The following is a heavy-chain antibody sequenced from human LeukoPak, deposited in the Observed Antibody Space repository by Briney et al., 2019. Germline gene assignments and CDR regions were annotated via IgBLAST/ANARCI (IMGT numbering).Heavy chain of an antibody. CDR2: INPNSGGT. CDR3: AIQPFRGYCSGGSCYSDY. D-gene: IGHD2-15*01. CDR1: GYTFTGYY. V-gene: IGHV1-2*02. Sequence: ASVKVSCKASGYTFTGYYMHWVRQAPGPGLEWMGWINPNSGGTNYAQKFQGRVTMTRDTSISTAYMELSRLRSDDTAVYYCAIQPFRGYCSGGSCYSDYWGQGTLVTVSS. J-gene: IGHJ4*02.